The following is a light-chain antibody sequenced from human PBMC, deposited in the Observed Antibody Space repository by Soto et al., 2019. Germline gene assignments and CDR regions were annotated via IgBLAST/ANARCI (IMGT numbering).Light chain of an antibody. Sequence: DIVMTQSPVTLSVSPGDRATLSCRASQSVGHNLAWFQQKPGQAPRLLIYGASAGATGIPDRFSGSGFGTEFTLTIRSLQSEDLAVYYCQGYTNWPRTFGQGTKVVMK. V-gene: IGKV3-15*01. CDR2: GAS. J-gene: IGKJ1*01. CDR3: QGYTNWPRT. CDR1: QSVGHN.